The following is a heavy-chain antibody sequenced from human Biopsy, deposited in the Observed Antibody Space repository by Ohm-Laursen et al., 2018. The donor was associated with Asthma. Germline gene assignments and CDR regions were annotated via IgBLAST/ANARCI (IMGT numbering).Heavy chain of an antibody. CDR3: AGFCSGGNCPDH. D-gene: IGHD2-15*01. J-gene: IGHJ4*02. V-gene: IGHV4-34*01. CDR2: THHSGST. Sequence: GTLSLTCVVYGGSFSSNYWSWIRQTPGKGLEWLGDTHHSGSTYSNPSLKSRVTISVDTSKKQISLRLSSVIAADTAVYYCAGFCSGGNCPDHWGQGTLVTVSS. CDR1: GGSFSSNY.